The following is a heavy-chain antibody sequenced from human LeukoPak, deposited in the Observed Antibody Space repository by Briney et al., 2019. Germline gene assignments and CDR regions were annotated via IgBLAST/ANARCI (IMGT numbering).Heavy chain of an antibody. CDR1: GFTFSSYA. CDR2: ISGSGGST. V-gene: IGHV3-23*01. D-gene: IGHD2-15*01. J-gene: IGHJ6*02. CDR3: AKDPGYCSGGSCYLGRYGMDV. Sequence: GASLRLSSAASGFTFSSYAMSWVRQAPGKGLEWVSAISGSGGSTYYADSVKGRFTISRDNSKNTLYLQMNSLRAEDTAVYYCAKDPGYCSGGSCYLGRYGMDVWGQGTTVTVSS.